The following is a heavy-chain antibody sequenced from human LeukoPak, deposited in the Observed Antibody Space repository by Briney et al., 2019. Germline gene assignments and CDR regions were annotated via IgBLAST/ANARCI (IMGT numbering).Heavy chain of an antibody. V-gene: IGHV3-72*01. Sequence: GGSLRLSCATSGFTLSDHYIDWVRQAPGKGMEWVGRIRNKANSYATEYAASVKGRFTISRDDSQNSLYLQMNSLKTEDTAVYYCARSYCSSTNCYGLDYFDYWGQGTLVTVSS. D-gene: IGHD2-2*01. CDR1: GFTLSDHY. J-gene: IGHJ4*02. CDR2: IRNKANSYAT. CDR3: ARSYCSSTNCYGLDYFDY.